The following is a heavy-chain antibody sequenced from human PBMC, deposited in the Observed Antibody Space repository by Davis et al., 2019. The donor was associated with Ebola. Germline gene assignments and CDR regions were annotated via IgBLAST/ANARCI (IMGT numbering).Heavy chain of an antibody. CDR1: GVMSSRYW. J-gene: IGHJ3*02. V-gene: IGHV3-48*02. CDR3: ARGRDYAFDI. CDR2: ISVGTGAI. Sequence: PGGSLRLSCAASGVMSSRYWMSWVRQAPGKGLEWVSHISVGTGAIEYADSVKGRFTMSRDNAKNSLYLQMNSLRDEDTAVYYCARGRDYAFDIWGQGTTVTVSS. D-gene: IGHD2-21*02.